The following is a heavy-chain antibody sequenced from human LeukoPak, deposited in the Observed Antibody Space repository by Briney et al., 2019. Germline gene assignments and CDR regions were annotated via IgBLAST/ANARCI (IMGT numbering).Heavy chain of an antibody. CDR2: IIPILGIA. CDR3: ASAPESNWFDP. V-gene: IGHV1-69*04. CDR1: GGTLSSYA. J-gene: IGHJ5*02. Sequence: SVKVSCKASGGTLSSYAISWVRQAPGQGLEWMGRIIPILGIANYAQKFQGRVTITADKSTSTAYMELSSLRSEDTAVYYCASAPESNWFDPWGQGTLVTVSS.